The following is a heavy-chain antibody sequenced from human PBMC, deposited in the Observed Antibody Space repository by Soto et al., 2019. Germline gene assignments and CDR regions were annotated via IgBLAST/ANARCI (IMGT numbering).Heavy chain of an antibody. CDR2: IYDSGST. D-gene: IGHD5-18*01. V-gene: IGHV4-59*01. J-gene: IGHJ5*02. CDR3: AREHGFSYGLNYFDP. Sequence: QVQLQESGPGLVKPSETLSLTCTVSGGSINNYYWSWIRQPPGKGLEWIGYIYDSGSTNYNPSLKSRRTMAVATSKNRFSLNLSSVTAADTAVYYCAREHGFSYGLNYFDPWGQGTLVTVSS. CDR1: GGSINNYY.